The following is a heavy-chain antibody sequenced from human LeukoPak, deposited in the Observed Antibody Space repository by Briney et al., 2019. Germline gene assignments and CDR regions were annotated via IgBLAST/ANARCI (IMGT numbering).Heavy chain of an antibody. CDR1: GVSISNCY. Sequence: TSSETLSLTCSVSGVSISNCYWSWIRQPPGKGLEWIGYIYYSGSTNYNPSLKSRVTISVDRTKNLFSLKLSSVTAADTAVYYCAREGGSGSGRGLDYWGQGTLVTVSS. D-gene: IGHD3-10*01. J-gene: IGHJ4*02. V-gene: IGHV4-59*01. CDR3: AREGGSGSGRGLDY. CDR2: IYYSGST.